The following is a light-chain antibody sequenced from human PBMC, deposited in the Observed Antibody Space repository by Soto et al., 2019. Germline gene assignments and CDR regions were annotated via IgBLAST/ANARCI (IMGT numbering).Light chain of an antibody. CDR1: QGISNY. Sequence: DIPMTQSPSSLSASVGDRVTITCRASQGISNYLAWYQQKPGKVPKLLIYAASTLQSGVPSRFSGSGSGTDFTLSSLQPEDVATYYCQKYNSAPHTFGGGTKVEIK. J-gene: IGKJ4*01. V-gene: IGKV1-27*01. CDR3: QKYNSAPHT. CDR2: AAS.